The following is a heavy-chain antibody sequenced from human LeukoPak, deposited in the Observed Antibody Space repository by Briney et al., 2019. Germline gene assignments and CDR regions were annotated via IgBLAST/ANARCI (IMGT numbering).Heavy chain of an antibody. CDR3: ARKRFLGSSCPVFDY. Sequence: SETLSLTCAVYGGSFSGYYWSWSRQPPGKGLEWIGEINHSGSTNYNPSLKSRVTISVDTSKNQFSLKLSSVTAADTAVYYCARKRFLGSSCPVFDYWGQGTLVTVSS. CDR2: INHSGST. CDR1: GGSFSGYY. D-gene: IGHD6-13*01. V-gene: IGHV4-34*01. J-gene: IGHJ4*02.